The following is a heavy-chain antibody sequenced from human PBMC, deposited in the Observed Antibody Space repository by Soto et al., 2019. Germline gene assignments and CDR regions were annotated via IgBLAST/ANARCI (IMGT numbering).Heavy chain of an antibody. J-gene: IGHJ4*02. D-gene: IGHD1-1*01. V-gene: IGHV4-34*01. Sequence: KSSETLSLTCAVYGGSFSGYCWSWIRQPPGKGLEWIGEINHSGSTNYNPSLKSRVTISVDTSKNQFSLKLSSVTAADTAVYYCARGEKTGTLDSWGKGTLATVPS. CDR2: INHSGST. CDR1: GGSFSGYC. CDR3: ARGEKTGTLDS.